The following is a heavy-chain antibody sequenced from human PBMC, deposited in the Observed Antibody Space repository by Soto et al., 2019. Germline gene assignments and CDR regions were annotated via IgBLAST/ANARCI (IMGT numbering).Heavy chain of an antibody. CDR3: AKENGYSSSWFEFDY. CDR2: ISGSGGST. D-gene: IGHD6-13*01. V-gene: IGHV3-23*01. CDR1: GFTCSSYA. J-gene: IGHJ4*02. Sequence: PGGSQRLSCAASGFTCSSYAMSWVRQAPGKGLEWVSAISGSGGSTYYADSVKGRFTISRDNSKNTLYLQMNSLRAEDTAVYYCAKENGYSSSWFEFDYWGQGTLVTVSS.